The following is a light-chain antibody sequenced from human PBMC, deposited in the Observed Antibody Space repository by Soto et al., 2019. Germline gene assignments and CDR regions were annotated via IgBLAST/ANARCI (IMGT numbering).Light chain of an antibody. CDR3: CSYAGSSTLV. CDR2: EGS. Sequence: QSALTQPASVSGSPGQSITISCTGTSSDVGRYNLVTWYQQHPGKAPKLMIYEGSKRPSGVSNRFSGSKSGNTASLTISGLQAEDEAAYYCCSYAGSSTLVFGGGTKLTVL. J-gene: IGLJ3*02. CDR1: SSDVGRYNL. V-gene: IGLV2-23*01.